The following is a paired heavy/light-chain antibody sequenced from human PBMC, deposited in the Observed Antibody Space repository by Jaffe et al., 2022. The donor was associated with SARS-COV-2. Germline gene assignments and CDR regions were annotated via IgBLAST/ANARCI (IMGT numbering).Heavy chain of an antibody. D-gene: IGHD3-3*01. CDR1: GFIFSSSA. Sequence: EVQLLESGGGLVQPGGSLRVSCAASGFIFSSSAMSWVRQAPGKGLEWVSGISSSGSSTYYADSVKGRFTISRDNSKNKLYLQMNSLRAEDTALYYCGKKDTIFGQVDWWGRGTLVTVSS. CDR3: GKKDTIFGQVDW. V-gene: IGHV3-23*01. J-gene: IGHJ4*02. CDR2: ISSSGSST.
Light chain of an antibody. CDR2: FDS. J-gene: IGLJ2*01. CDR3: QVWDSSSAHVV. CDR1: NIGGKS. V-gene: IGLV3-21*01. Sequence: SYVLTQPPSVSVAPGRAAIITCGGNNIGGKSVHWYQQRPGQAPVLVIRFDSDRPSEIPERFSGSNSGNTATLTISRVEAGDEADYFCQVWDSSSAHVVFGGGTRLTVL.